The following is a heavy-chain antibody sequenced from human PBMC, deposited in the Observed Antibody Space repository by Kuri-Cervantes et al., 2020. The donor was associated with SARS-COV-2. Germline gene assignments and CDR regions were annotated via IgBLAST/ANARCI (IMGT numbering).Heavy chain of an antibody. D-gene: IGHD3-10*01. Sequence: SVKVSCKASGGTFSSYAISWVRQAPGQGLEWMGGIITVFGIANYSQKFQGRVTITADESTSTAYMELSSLRSEDTAVFYCARESLGSGTLSGFYYMDVWGKGTTVTVSS. J-gene: IGHJ6*03. V-gene: IGHV1-69*13. CDR1: GGTFSSYA. CDR3: ARESLGSGTLSGFYYMDV. CDR2: IITVFGIA.